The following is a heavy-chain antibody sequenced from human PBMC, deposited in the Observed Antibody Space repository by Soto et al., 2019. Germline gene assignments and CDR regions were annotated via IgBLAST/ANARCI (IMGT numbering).Heavy chain of an antibody. Sequence: ASVKVSCKASGYSFISYGIGWVRQAPGQGLEWMGWITVNSGNTNYPQKFQGRVTMTRDTSTSTVYMELSSLRSEDTAVYYCARSTYRPFDPWGQGTLVTVSS. V-gene: IGHV1-18*04. CDR3: ARSTYRPFDP. D-gene: IGHD1-26*01. J-gene: IGHJ5*02. CDR1: GYSFISYG. CDR2: ITVNSGNT.